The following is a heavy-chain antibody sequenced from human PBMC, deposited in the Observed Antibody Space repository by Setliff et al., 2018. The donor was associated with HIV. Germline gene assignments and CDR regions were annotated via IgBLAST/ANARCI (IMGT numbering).Heavy chain of an antibody. J-gene: IGHJ4*02. Sequence: PGGSLRLSCATSGLTFSNCGMHWVRQAPGKGLEWVASIRSDGSNEYYADSVTGRFTISRDDSKNTLYLQMNSLRAEDTAVYYCAKDKGQKYADYWGQGTVVTVSS. D-gene: IGHD3-10*01. V-gene: IGHV3-30*02. CDR1: GLTFSNCG. CDR3: AKDKGQKYADY. CDR2: IRSDGSNE.